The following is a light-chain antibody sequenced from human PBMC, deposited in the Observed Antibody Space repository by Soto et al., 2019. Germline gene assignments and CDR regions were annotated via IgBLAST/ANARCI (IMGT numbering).Light chain of an antibody. CDR2: DAS. V-gene: IGKV3-11*01. J-gene: IGKJ1*01. CDR3: QQRSNWPRT. CDR1: QSVSSY. Sequence: ETVLTQSPATLSLSPGERATLSCRASQSVSSYLAWYQQKPGQAPRLLIYDASNRATGIPARFSGSGSGTEITLTITSLEPEDFAVYYCQQRSNWPRTFGQGTKVEIK.